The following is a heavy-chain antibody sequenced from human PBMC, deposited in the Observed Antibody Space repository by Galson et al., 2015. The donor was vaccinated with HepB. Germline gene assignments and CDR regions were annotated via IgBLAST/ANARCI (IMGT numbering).Heavy chain of an antibody. J-gene: IGHJ4*02. CDR3: ATSGGYDHTLDY. D-gene: IGHD5-12*01. CDR2: MNPNSSNT. CDR1: GYTFTSYD. V-gene: IGHV1-8*01. Sequence: SVKVSCKASGYTFTSYDINWVRQATGQGLEWMGWMNPNSSNTGYAQKFQGRVTMTRNTSISTAYMELSSLRSEDTAVYYCATSGGYDHTLDYWGQGTLVTVSS.